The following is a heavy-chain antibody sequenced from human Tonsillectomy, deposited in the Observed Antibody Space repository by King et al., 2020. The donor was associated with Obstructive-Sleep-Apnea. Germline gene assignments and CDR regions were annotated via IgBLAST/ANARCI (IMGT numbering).Heavy chain of an antibody. CDR1: GFTFDDYA. CDR3: ARGGNYYGSGSSPLNWYFDL. D-gene: IGHD3-10*01. Sequence: VQLVESGGGLVQPVGSLRLSCAASGFTFDDYAMHWVRQAPGKGLEWVSGINWNSAGIDYADSVKGRFTISRDNAKNSLYLQMNSLRVEDTALYYCARGGNYYGSGSSPLNWYFDLWGRGTLVTVSS. V-gene: IGHV3-9*01. J-gene: IGHJ2*01. CDR2: INWNSAGI.